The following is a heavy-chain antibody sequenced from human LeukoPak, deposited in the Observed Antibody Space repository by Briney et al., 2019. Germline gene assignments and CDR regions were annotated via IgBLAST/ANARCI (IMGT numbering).Heavy chain of an antibody. V-gene: IGHV1-18*01. CDR2: ISAYNGNT. CDR1: GYTFTSYG. D-gene: IGHD3-22*01. J-gene: IGHJ4*02. Sequence: ASVKVSCKASGYTFTSYGISWVRQAPGQGLEWMGWISAYNGNTNYAQKLQGRVTMTTDTSTSTAYMELRSLRSDDTAVYYCARGRFGDCHDSKYYFDYWGQGTLVTVSS. CDR3: ARGRFGDCHDSKYYFDY.